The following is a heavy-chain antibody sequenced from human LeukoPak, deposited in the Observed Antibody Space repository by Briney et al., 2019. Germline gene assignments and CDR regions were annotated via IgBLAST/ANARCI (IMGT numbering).Heavy chain of an antibody. D-gene: IGHD1-26*01. CDR1: GVSISSYY. CDR3: ARSLYSSSPYYFHY. V-gene: IGHV4-59*08. CDR2: IYYSGST. J-gene: IGHJ4*02. Sequence: PSETLSLTCTVSGVSISSYYWSWLRQPPGKGLEWIGYIYYSGSTTYNPSLKPRVTMSVDTSKNQFSLKLSSVTAADTAVYFCARSLYSSSPYYFHYWGQGTLVTVSS.